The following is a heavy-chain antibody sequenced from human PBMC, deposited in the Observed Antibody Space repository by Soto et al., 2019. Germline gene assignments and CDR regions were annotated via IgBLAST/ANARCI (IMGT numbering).Heavy chain of an antibody. CDR1: GFTFSSYS. D-gene: IGHD6-13*01. V-gene: IGHV3-21*01. J-gene: IGHJ6*02. Sequence: GGSLRLSCAASGFTFSSYSMNWVRQAPGKGLEWVSSISSSSSYIYYADSVKGRFTISRDNAKNSLYLQMNSLRAEDTAVYYCARAMIAAAGGVWGQGTTVTVSS. CDR3: ARAMIAAAGGV. CDR2: ISSSSSYI.